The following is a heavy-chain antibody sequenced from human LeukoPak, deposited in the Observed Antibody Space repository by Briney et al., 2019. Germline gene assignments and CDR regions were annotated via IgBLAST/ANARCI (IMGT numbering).Heavy chain of an antibody. CDR2: IYHSGST. V-gene: IGHV4-38-2*01. CDR3: ARGYDSDAFDI. D-gene: IGHD3-22*01. CDR1: GYSISSGYY. J-gene: IGHJ3*02. Sequence: SETLSLTCAVSGYSISSGYYWGWIRQPPGKGLEWIGSIYHSGSTYYNPSLKSRVTISVDTSKNQFSLKLSSVTAADTAVYYCARGYDSDAFDIWGQGTMVTVSS.